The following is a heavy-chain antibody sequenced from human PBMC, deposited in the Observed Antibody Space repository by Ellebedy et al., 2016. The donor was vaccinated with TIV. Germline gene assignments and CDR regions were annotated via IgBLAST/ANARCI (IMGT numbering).Heavy chain of an antibody. Sequence: PGGSLRLSCAASGLTFSSHAMSWVRQAPGKGLEWVSSITESGGTTYYADSVKGRFTISRDNSKDTLFLQMNGLKTEDTAVYFCSPHPFRFVGDFWGQGTLVTVSS. CDR2: ITESGGTT. J-gene: IGHJ4*02. CDR3: SPHPFRFVGDF. CDR1: GLTFSSHA. D-gene: IGHD3-3*01. V-gene: IGHV3-23*01.